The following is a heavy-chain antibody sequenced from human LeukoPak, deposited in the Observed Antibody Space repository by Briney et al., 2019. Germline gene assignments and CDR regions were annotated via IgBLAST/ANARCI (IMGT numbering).Heavy chain of an antibody. D-gene: IGHD2-21*02. J-gene: IGHJ6*03. CDR1: GGSISSYC. V-gene: IGHV4-4*09. Sequence: SETLSLTCTVSGGSISSYCWSWFRQPPGKGLEWIGYIYTSGSTNYNPSLKSRVTISVDTSKNQFSLKLSSVTAADTAVYYCARLHCGGDCYSWYYYYMDVWGKGTTVTVSS. CDR2: IYTSGST. CDR3: ARLHCGGDCYSWYYYYMDV.